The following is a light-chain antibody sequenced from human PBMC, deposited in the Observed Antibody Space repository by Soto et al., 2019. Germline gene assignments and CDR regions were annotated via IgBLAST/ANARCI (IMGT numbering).Light chain of an antibody. V-gene: IGLV2-14*01. CDR1: RSDIGSYNY. CDR3: ISYTGSSTSYV. Sequence: QSVLTQPASVSGSPGQSITISCSGTRSDIGSYNYVAWYRQSPGKTPKILIYGVSNRPSGVSSRFSGSKSGNTASLTISGLQAEDEADYYCISYTGSSTSYVFGSGTKVTV. J-gene: IGLJ1*01. CDR2: GVS.